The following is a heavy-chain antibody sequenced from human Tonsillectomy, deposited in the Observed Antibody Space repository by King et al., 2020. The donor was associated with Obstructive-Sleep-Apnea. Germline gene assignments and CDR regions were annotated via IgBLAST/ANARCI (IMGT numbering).Heavy chain of an antibody. CDR2: MNQDGSER. D-gene: IGHD3-10*01. V-gene: IGHV3-7*01. CDR3: ARTTAYGSGNEGAFDI. CDR1: GFTFSTSW. Sequence: VQLVESGGGLVQPGGSLRLSCAASGFTFSTSWMTWVRQAPGKGLEWVANMNQDGSERYYVDSVKGRFTISRDNAKNSLFLQMNFLRAEDTGVYYCARTTAYGSGNEGAFDIWGQGTMVTVSS. J-gene: IGHJ3*02.